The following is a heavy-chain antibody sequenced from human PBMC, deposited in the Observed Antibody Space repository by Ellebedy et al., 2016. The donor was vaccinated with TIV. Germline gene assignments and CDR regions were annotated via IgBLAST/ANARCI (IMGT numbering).Heavy chain of an antibody. CDR3: ARGGATNYYYYMDV. CDR2: MNPNSGNT. Sequence: ASVKVSXKASGYTFTSYDINWVRQATGQGLEWMGWMNPNSGNTGYAQKFQGRVTMTRNTSISTAYMELSSLRSEDTAVYYCARGGATNYYYYMDVWGKGTTVTVSS. CDR1: GYTFTSYD. V-gene: IGHV1-8*01. J-gene: IGHJ6*03. D-gene: IGHD5-12*01.